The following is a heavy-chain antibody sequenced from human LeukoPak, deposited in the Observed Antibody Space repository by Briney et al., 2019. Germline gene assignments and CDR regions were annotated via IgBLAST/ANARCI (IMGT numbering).Heavy chain of an antibody. CDR3: ARGNDYYMDV. J-gene: IGHJ6*03. CDR1: GYTFTSYY. CDR2: VNPSGGST. V-gene: IGHV1-46*01. Sequence: ASVKVSCKASGYTFTSYYMRWVRLAPGQGLEWTGIVNPSGGSTSYAQKFQGRVTMTRDMSTSTVYMELSSLRSEDTAVYYCARGNDYYMDVWGKGTTVTVSS.